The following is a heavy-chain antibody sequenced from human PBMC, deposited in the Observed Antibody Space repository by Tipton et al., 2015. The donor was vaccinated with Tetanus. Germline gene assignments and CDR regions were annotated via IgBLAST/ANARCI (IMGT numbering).Heavy chain of an antibody. Sequence: SLRLSCAASGFTFSSYAMHWVRQAPGKGLEWVAVISYDGSNKYYADSVKGRFTISRDNSKNTLYLQMNSLRAEDTALYYCAKDNGGYSSSWRYGMDVWGQGTTVTVSS. CDR3: AKDNGGYSSSWRYGMDV. CDR2: ISYDGSNK. CDR1: GFTFSSYA. J-gene: IGHJ6*02. V-gene: IGHV3-30*04. D-gene: IGHD6-13*01.